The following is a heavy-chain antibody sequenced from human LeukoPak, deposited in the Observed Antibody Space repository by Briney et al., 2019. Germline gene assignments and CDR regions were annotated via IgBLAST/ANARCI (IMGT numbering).Heavy chain of an antibody. J-gene: IGHJ1*01. D-gene: IGHD4-17*01. V-gene: IGHV1-24*01. CDR1: GYTFTGYY. Sequence: ASVKVSCKASGYTFTGYYMHWVRQAPGKGLEWMGGFDPEDGETIYAQKFQGRVTMTEDTSTDTAYMELSSLRSEDTAVYYCATANYGDYVRGAEYFQHWGQGTLVTVSS. CDR2: FDPEDGET. CDR3: ATANYGDYVRGAEYFQH.